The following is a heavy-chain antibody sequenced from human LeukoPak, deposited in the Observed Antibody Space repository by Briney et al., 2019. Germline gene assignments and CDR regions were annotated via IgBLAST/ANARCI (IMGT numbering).Heavy chain of an antibody. D-gene: IGHD3-3*01. J-gene: IGHJ5*02. CDR2: IYPGDSDT. Sequence: GASLQISFKGSGSSFTSYWIGWGRPMPGKGVEWMGIIYPGDSDTRYSPSFQGQVTISVDKSISTAYLQWSSLKASDTAMYFCARVGGVEVSGDLWGQGTLVTVSS. CDR3: ARVGGVEVSGDL. V-gene: IGHV5-51*01. CDR1: GSSFTSYW.